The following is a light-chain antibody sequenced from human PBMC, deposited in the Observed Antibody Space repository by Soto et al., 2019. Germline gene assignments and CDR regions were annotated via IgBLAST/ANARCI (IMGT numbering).Light chain of an antibody. V-gene: IGKV3-15*01. CDR2: GAS. CDR1: QSVSSN. J-gene: IGKJ5*01. Sequence: EIVMTQSPATLSVSPGERATLSCRASQSVSSNLAWYQQKPGQAPRLLIYGASTRATGIPARFSGSGSGTELTLTISSLQSEDFEGYCCQQYNNWPPITFGQGTRLEIK. CDR3: QQYNNWPPIT.